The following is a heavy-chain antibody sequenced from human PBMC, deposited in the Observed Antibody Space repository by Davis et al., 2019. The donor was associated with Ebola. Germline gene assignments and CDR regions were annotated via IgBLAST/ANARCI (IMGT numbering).Heavy chain of an antibody. CDR2: IIPIFGTA. J-gene: IGHJ4*02. V-gene: IGHV1-69*13. Sequence: SVKVSCKASGGTFSSYAISWVRQAPGQGLEWMGGIIPIFGTANYAQKFQGRVTITADESTSTAYMELSSLRSEDTAVYYCARDSPICSGGSCYYDYWGQGTLVTVSS. CDR3: ARDSPICSGGSCYYDY. CDR1: GGTFSSYA. D-gene: IGHD2-15*01.